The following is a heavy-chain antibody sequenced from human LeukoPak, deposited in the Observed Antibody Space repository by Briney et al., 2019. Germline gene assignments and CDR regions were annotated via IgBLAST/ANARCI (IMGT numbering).Heavy chain of an antibody. CDR3: ARACWGYCSSVRDAFDI. CDR2: INHSGST. Sequence: SETLSLTCSVYGGSFSGYYWSWIRQPPGKGLEWIGEINHSGSTNYNPSLKSRVTISVDTSKSQFSLKLSSVTAADTAVYYCARACWGYCSSVRDAFDIWGQGTMVTVSS. CDR1: GGSFSGYY. J-gene: IGHJ3*02. V-gene: IGHV4-34*01. D-gene: IGHD2-2*01.